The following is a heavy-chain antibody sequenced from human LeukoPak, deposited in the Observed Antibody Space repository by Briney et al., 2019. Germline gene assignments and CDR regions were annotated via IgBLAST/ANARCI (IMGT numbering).Heavy chain of an antibody. CDR2: ISRSGGST. D-gene: IGHD2-21*02. V-gene: IGHV3-23*01. Sequence: PGGSLRLSCAASGSIFSNYAMSWVRQAPGKGLEWVSAISRSGGSTYYADSVKGRFTISRDNSKDTLYLQMNSLGAEDTAVYFCARGGGDYCFDYWGQGALVTVSS. CDR1: GSIFSNYA. J-gene: IGHJ4*02. CDR3: ARGGGDYCFDY.